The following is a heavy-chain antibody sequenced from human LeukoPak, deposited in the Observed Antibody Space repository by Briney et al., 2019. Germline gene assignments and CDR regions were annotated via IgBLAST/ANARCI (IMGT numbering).Heavy chain of an antibody. CDR2: INPNSGGT. CDR3: ARADRLHGGPYLIGP. V-gene: IGHV1-2*02. CDR1: GYSFTDYC. Sequence: ASVKVSCKTSGYSFTDYCMHWVRQAPGQGLEWMGWINPNSGGTSAAQKFQGRVTMTRDTSITTVYMEVSWLTSDDTAIYYCARADRLHGGPYLIGPWGQGTLVTVSS. J-gene: IGHJ5*02. D-gene: IGHD2-21*01.